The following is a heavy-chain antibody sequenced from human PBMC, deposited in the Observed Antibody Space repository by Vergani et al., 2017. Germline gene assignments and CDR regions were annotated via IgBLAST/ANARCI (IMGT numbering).Heavy chain of an antibody. V-gene: IGHV3-23*01. D-gene: IGHD2-2*01. J-gene: IGHJ3*02. CDR1: GFSFPGYA. CDR2: VSGSSATP. CDR3: AKHRSSTSCYGRGCDAFDI. Sequence: EVQLLESGGGLVQPGGSLRLSCEASGFSFPGYAMSWVRQAPGKGLEWVSSVSGSSATPYYADSVKGRFIISRDNSKNTLHLQMNSLRAEDTAVYYCAKHRSSTSCYGRGCDAFDIWGQGTMVTVSS.